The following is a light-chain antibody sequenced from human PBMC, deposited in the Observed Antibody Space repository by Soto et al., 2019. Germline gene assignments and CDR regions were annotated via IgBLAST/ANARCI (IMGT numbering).Light chain of an antibody. J-gene: IGKJ2*01. CDR2: DAS. Sequence: EIVLTQSPATLSLSPGERATLSCRASQSVSSNLAWYQQQPGQAPRLLIYDASNRATGIPARFSGSGSGTDFTLTISRLEPEDLAVDYCQQRSNWSVYTVGGGTKLEIK. CDR1: QSVSSN. CDR3: QQRSNWSVYT. V-gene: IGKV3-11*01.